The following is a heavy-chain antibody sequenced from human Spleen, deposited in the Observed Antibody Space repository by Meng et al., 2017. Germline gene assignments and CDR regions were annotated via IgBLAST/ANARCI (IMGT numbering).Heavy chain of an antibody. CDR1: GHTFTTFS. CDR3: ARDGDYGIDY. J-gene: IGHJ4*02. CDR2: INTGNGNT. Sequence: QVQRVQSGAEVKRPGASVKVSCRASGHTFTTFSIHWVRQAPGQRLEWMGWINTGNGNTRYSQKFQGRVTITRDTSASTAYMELSSLGSEDTAVFYCARDGDYGIDYWGQGTLVTVSS. V-gene: IGHV1-3*04. D-gene: IGHD4-17*01.